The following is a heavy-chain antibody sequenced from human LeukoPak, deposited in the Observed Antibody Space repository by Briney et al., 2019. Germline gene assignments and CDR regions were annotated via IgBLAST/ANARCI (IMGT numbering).Heavy chain of an antibody. J-gene: IGHJ4*02. D-gene: IGHD2-8*02. Sequence: SETLSLTCTVSGYSISSGYYWGWIRQPQGRGWSGLGVYNPSLRSRVTISVDTSKNQFSLKLSSVTAADTAVYYCARDRTGYWGQGTLVTVSS. CDR3: ARDRTGY. CDR1: GYSISSGYY. V-gene: IGHV4-38-2*02.